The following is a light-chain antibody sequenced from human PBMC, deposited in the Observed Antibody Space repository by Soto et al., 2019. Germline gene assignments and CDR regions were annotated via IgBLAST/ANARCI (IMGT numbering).Light chain of an antibody. CDR3: QQYYRAPFT. V-gene: IGKV4-1*01. CDR2: WAD. CDR1: RSFLYSTTNRNS. J-gene: IGKJ3*01. Sequence: DNVLTQSPDSLAVPLGQRASFNCTTSRSFLYSTTNRNSLAWYQQKTGQSPXLLIQWADTRQDGVPERFSGSGSRTAFTLTITSLQAEDVAVYYCQQYYRAPFTFGPGTRWIS.